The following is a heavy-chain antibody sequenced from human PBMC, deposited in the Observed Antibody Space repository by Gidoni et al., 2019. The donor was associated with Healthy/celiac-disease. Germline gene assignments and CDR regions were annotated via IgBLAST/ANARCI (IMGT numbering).Heavy chain of an antibody. Sequence: EVQLVQSGAEVKKPGESLRISCKGSGYSFTSYWISWVRQMPGKGLEWMGRIDPSDSYTNYSPSFQGHVTISADKSISTAYLQWSSLKASDTAMYYCARRGGRDSSSATFPFGFWGQGTLVTVSS. D-gene: IGHD6-6*01. CDR1: GYSFTSYW. CDR3: ARRGGRDSSSATFPFGF. V-gene: IGHV5-10-1*03. J-gene: IGHJ4*02. CDR2: IDPSDSYT.